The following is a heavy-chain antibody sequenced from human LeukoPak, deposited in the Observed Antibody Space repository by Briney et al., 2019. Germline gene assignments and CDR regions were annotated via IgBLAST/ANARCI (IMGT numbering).Heavy chain of an antibody. CDR1: GYTFASYA. CDR2: INAGNGNT. Sequence: ASVKVSCKASGYTFASYAMHWVRQAPGQRLEWMGWINAGNGNTKYSQEFQGRVTITRDTSASTAYMELSSLRSEDTAVYYCARGISRIQLWHKGRAKDAFDIWGQGTMVTVSS. D-gene: IGHD5-18*01. V-gene: IGHV1-3*03. CDR3: ARGISRIQLWHKGRAKDAFDI. J-gene: IGHJ3*02.